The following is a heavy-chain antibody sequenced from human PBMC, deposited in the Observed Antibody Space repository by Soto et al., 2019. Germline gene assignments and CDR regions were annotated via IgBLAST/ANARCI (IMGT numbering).Heavy chain of an antibody. V-gene: IGHV3-23*01. Sequence: EVQLLESGGGLVQPGGSLRLSCAASGFTFSSYAMSWVRQAPGKGLEWVSAISGSGGSTYYADCVKGRFTITRDNSKNTLYLQMNSLRAEDTAVYYCAKHVLARGGSLVFDIWGQGTMVTVSS. CDR1: GFTFSSYA. J-gene: IGHJ3*02. CDR2: ISGSGGST. CDR3: AKHVLARGGSLVFDI. D-gene: IGHD2-15*01.